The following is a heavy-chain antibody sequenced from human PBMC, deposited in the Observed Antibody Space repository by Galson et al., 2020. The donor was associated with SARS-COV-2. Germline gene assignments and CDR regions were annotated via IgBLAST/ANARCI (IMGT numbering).Heavy chain of an antibody. CDR2: INSGGDT. D-gene: IGHD3-16*01. V-gene: IGHV4-34*01. Sequence: SETLSLTCAVYGGSFSGYSWTWIRQAPGKGLEWIGEINSGGDTNYSPSLSSRVTLSVDTSRNQFSLRLTSVSAADTALYFCARGRQGVVPAPVLGLGPFYSYYYMDVWAKGTTVTVSS. CDR1: GGSFSGYS. CDR3: ARGRQGVVPAPVLGLGPFYSYYYMDV. J-gene: IGHJ6*03.